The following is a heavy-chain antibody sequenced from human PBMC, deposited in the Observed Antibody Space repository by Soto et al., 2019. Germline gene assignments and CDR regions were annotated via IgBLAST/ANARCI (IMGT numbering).Heavy chain of an antibody. CDR3: AKDTSRYCTNGVCYTLDY. CDR2: ISGGGSRT. Sequence: PGGSLRLSCAASGFTFSDYYMSWIRQAPGKGLEWVSYISGGGSRTYYTDSVKGRFTISRDNSKNTLYLQMNSLRAEDTAVYYCAKDTSRYCTNGVCYTLDYWGQGTLVTVSS. D-gene: IGHD2-8*01. J-gene: IGHJ4*02. CDR1: GFTFSDYY. V-gene: IGHV3-11*01.